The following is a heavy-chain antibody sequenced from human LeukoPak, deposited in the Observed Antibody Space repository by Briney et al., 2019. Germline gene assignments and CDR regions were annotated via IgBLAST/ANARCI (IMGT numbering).Heavy chain of an antibody. D-gene: IGHD4-17*01. V-gene: IGHV3-64*01. CDR1: GFTFSSYA. CDR2: ISSNGGST. J-gene: IGHJ5*02. CDR3: AGSYGDYVYLGSWFDP. Sequence: AGGSLRLSCAASGFTFSSYAMHWVRQAPGKGLEYVSAISSNGGSTYYANSVKGRFTISRDNSKNTLYLQMGSLRAEDMAVYYCAGSYGDYVYLGSWFDPWGQGTLVTVSS.